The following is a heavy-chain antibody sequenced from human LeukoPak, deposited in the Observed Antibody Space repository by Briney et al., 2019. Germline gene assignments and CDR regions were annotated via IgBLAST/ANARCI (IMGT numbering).Heavy chain of an antibody. CDR2: ISGTSTYI. Sequence: GGSLRLSCAASGFTFSNYAMTWVRQAPGKGLDWVSSISGTSTYIDYADSVKGRFTISRDNAKNSLYLQMNSLRVEDTAVYYCVRGHQLRDPGCWGQGTLVTVSS. J-gene: IGHJ4*02. CDR3: VRGHQLRDPGC. D-gene: IGHD5-24*01. V-gene: IGHV3-21*01. CDR1: GFTFSNYA.